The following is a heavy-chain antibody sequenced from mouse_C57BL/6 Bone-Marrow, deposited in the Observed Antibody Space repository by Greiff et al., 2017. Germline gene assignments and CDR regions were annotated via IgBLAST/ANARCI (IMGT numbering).Heavy chain of an antibody. CDR1: GFTFSSYG. J-gene: IGHJ1*03. D-gene: IGHD1-1*01. CDR2: ISSGGSYT. CDR3: ARYKNYGSSYHWYLDV. Sequence: EVKLLESGGDLVKPGGSLKLSCAASGFTFSSYGMSWVRQTPDKRLEWVATISSGGSYTYYPDSVKGRFTISRDNAKNTLYLQMSSLTSEDTAMYYCARYKNYGSSYHWYLDVWGTGTTVTVSS. V-gene: IGHV5-6*01.